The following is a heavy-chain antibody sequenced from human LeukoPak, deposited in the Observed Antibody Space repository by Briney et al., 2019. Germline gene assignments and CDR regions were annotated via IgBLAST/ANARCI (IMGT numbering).Heavy chain of an antibody. CDR1: GGSISSGGYS. V-gene: IGHV4-61*08. J-gene: IGHJ4*02. CDR2: IYYSGST. D-gene: IGHD5-18*01. CDR3: ARSTSGYSYGTSFDY. Sequence: SETLSLTCAVSGGSISSGGYSWSWIRQPPGKGLEWIGYIYYSGSTNYNPSLKSRVTISVDTSKNQFSLKLSSVTAADTAVYYCARSTSGYSYGTSFDYWGQGTLVTVSS.